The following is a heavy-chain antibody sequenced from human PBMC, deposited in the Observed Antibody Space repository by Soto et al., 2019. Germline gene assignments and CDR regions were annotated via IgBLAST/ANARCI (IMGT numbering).Heavy chain of an antibody. Sequence: GGSLRLSCAASGFTFSSYAMSWVRQAPGKGLEWVSAISGSGGSTYYADSVKGRFTISRDNSKNTLYLQMNSLRAEDTAVYYCAKELRYFDWSSIYYFDYWGQGTLVTVPQ. D-gene: IGHD3-9*01. J-gene: IGHJ4*02. CDR1: GFTFSSYA. V-gene: IGHV3-23*01. CDR3: AKELRYFDWSSIYYFDY. CDR2: ISGSGGST.